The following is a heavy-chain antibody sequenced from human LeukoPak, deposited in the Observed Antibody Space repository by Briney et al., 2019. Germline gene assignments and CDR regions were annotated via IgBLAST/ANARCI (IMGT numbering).Heavy chain of an antibody. CDR1: GGTFSSYA. V-gene: IGHV1-69*13. Sequence: ASVKVSCKASGGTFSSYAISWVRQAPGQGLEWMGGIIPIFGTANYAQKFQGRVTITADESTSTAYMELSSLRSEDTAVYCCARGSRPAITNWFDPWGQGTLVTVSS. CDR3: ARGSRPAITNWFDP. CDR2: IIPIFGTA. J-gene: IGHJ5*02. D-gene: IGHD2-2*01.